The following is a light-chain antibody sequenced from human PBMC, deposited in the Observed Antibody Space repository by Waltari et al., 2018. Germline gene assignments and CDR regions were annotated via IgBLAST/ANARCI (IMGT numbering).Light chain of an antibody. V-gene: IGLV2-11*01. CDR3: CSFATNSIVI. J-gene: IGLJ2*01. Sequence: QSALTQPRSVSGSPGQSVTISCTGTNNDIGSYNYVSWYQQYPGKAPKLMIYDVSRRPSGVPDRCSGSKSGNTASLTISGLQAEDEAVYFCCSFATNSIVIFGGGTKLTVL. CDR2: DVS. CDR1: NNDIGSYNY.